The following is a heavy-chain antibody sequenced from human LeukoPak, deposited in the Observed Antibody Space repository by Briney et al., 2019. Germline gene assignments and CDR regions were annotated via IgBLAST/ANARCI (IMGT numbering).Heavy chain of an antibody. CDR3: ARHKTYYYDSSAYHYPGFFDY. V-gene: IGHV4-61*08. Sequence: PSETLSLTCTVSGGSVSSGVYYWSWIRQPPGKGLEWIGYIYYSGSTNYNPSLKSRVTISVDTSKNQFSLKLSSVTAADTAVYYCARHKTYYYDSSAYHYPGFFDYWGQGTLVTVS. CDR2: IYYSGST. CDR1: GGSVSSGVYY. J-gene: IGHJ4*02. D-gene: IGHD3-22*01.